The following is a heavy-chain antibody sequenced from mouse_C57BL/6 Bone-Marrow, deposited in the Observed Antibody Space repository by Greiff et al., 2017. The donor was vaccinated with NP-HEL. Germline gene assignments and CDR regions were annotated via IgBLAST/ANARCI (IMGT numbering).Heavy chain of an antibody. Sequence: EVQLQQSGPELVKPGASVKIPCKASGYTFTDYNMDWVKQSHGKSLEWIGDINPNNGGTIYNQKFKGKATLTVAKSSSTAYMELRSLTSEDTAVYYCAREDYGSSYRFAYWGQGTLVTVSA. D-gene: IGHD1-1*01. CDR2: INPNNGGT. J-gene: IGHJ3*01. CDR1: GYTFTDYN. V-gene: IGHV1-18*01. CDR3: AREDYGSSYRFAY.